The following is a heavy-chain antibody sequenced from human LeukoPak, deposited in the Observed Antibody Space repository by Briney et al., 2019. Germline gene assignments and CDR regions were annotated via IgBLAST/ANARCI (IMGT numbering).Heavy chain of an antibody. Sequence: SVKVSCKASGGTFGSYAISWVRQAPGQGLEWMGGIIPIFGTANYAQKFQGRVTITADESTSTAYMELSSLRSEDTAVYYCARGPRRGYGYGVFDYWGQGTLVTVSS. CDR2: IIPIFGTA. V-gene: IGHV1-69*01. D-gene: IGHD5-18*01. CDR3: ARGPRRGYGYGVFDY. CDR1: GGTFGSYA. J-gene: IGHJ4*02.